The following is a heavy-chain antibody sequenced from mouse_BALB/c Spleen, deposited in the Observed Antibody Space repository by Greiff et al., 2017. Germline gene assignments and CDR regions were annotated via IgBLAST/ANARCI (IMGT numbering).Heavy chain of an antibody. Sequence: EVQLQQSGPELMKPGASVKISCKASGYSFTSYYMHWVKQSPGKGLEWIGYIDPFNGGTSYNQKFKGKATLTVDKSSSTAYMHLSSLTSEDSAVYYCARNYGDCDYAMGYWGQGTSVTVSA. CDR1: GYSFTSYY. J-gene: IGHJ4*01. D-gene: IGHD2-13*01. CDR3: ARNYGDCDYAMGY. V-gene: IGHV1S135*01. CDR2: IDPFNGGT.